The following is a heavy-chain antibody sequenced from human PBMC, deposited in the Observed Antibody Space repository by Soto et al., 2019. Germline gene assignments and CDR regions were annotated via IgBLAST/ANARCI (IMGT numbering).Heavy chain of an antibody. CDR1: GYTFTSYG. V-gene: IGHV1-18*01. Sequence: ASVKVSCKASGYTFTSYGIGWVRQAPGQGLEWMGRISGYNGNSNYAQNLQGRVTMTTDTSTSTAYMELRSLRSDDTAVYYCAREDIQDIVVVVVAPEGLGYRGQGTLVTVSS. CDR2: ISGYNGNS. D-gene: IGHD2-15*01. CDR3: AREDIQDIVVVVVAPEGLGY. J-gene: IGHJ4*02.